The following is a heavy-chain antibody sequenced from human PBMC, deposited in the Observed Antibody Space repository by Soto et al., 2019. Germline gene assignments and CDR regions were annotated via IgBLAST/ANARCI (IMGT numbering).Heavy chain of an antibody. CDR2: IKSKTDGGTT. J-gene: IGHJ4*02. CDR3: TTAYQWDFWSEIPGDY. CDR1: GFTFSNAW. V-gene: IGHV3-15*01. Sequence: EVQLVESGGGLVKPGGSLRLSCAASGFTFSNAWMSWVHQAPGKGLEWVGRIKSKTDGGTTDYAAPVKGRFTISRDDSKNTLYLQMNSLKTEDTAVYYCTTAYQWDFWSEIPGDYWGQGTLVTVSS. D-gene: IGHD3-3*01.